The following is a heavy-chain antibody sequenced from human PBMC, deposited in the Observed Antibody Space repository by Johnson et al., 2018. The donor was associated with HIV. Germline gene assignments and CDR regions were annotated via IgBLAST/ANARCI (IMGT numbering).Heavy chain of an antibody. Sequence: KSKTDGGTADYPAPMKGRFTISRDDSKNTLYLQMNTLKTEDTAVYYCTTLSLITMIVVVIDAFDIWGQGTMVTVSS. D-gene: IGHD3-22*01. J-gene: IGHJ3*02. V-gene: IGHV3-15*01. CDR2: KSKTDGGTA. CDR3: TTLSLITMIVVVIDAFDI.